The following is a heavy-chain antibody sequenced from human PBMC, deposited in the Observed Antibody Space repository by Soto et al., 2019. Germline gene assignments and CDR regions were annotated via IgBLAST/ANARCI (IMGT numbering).Heavy chain of an antibody. V-gene: IGHV4-30-4*01. CDR2: IYYSGST. J-gene: IGHJ5*02. Sequence: QVQLQESGPGVVKPSQTLSLTCTVSGGSISSGDYYWSWIRQPPGKGLEWIGYIYYSGSTYYKPSLKSRVTILVDTSKNQCSLTLSSVTAADTAVYYCASVYCSGGSCYWGGNWFDPWGQGTLVTVSS. CDR1: GGSISSGDYY. D-gene: IGHD2-15*01. CDR3: ASVYCSGGSCYWGGNWFDP.